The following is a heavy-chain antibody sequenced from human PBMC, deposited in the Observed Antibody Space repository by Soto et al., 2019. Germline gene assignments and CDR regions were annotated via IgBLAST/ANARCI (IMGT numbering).Heavy chain of an antibody. CDR1: GFTFSNYA. J-gene: IGHJ4*02. CDR2: ISASGRDT. V-gene: IGHV3-23*01. D-gene: IGHD6-19*01. CDR3: AKGKTSGWYYFDY. Sequence: GGSLRLSCVASGFTFSNYAMSWSRQAPGNGLEWVSGISASGRDTYYADSVKDRFTISRDSFKNTLYLQMNSLRAEDTGTYYCAKGKTSGWYYFDYWGQGA.